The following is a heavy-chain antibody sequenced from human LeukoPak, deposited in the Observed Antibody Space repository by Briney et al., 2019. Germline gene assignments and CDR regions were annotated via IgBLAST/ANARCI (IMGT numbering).Heavy chain of an antibody. V-gene: IGHV3-30*02. CDR2: IQYDGGDK. J-gene: IGHJ3*02. D-gene: IGHD2-8*01. Sequence: GGSLRLSCAASGFTFSSYGMHWVRQAPGKGLEWVAFIQYDGGDKYYADSVKGRFTISRDNSKNTLYLQMNSLTAEDTAVYYCATEGVDALDIWGQGTMLTVS. CDR1: GFTFSSYG. CDR3: ATEGVDALDI.